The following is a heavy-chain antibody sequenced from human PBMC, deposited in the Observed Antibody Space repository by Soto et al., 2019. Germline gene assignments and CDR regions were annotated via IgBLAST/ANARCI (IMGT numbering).Heavy chain of an antibody. CDR2: VYHTGYT. J-gene: IGHJ5*02. CDR1: GGTVASSHW. CDR3: AREIVTAGGNNYFDP. Sequence: PSETLSLTCGVSGGTVASSHWWSWVRQSPGGGLEWIGNVYHTGYTNFNPSLQSRVTISVDKSNNQFSLRLNSLTAADTAVYFCAREIVTAGGNNYFDPWGPGTLVTVSS. D-gene: IGHD2-21*02. V-gene: IGHV4-4*02.